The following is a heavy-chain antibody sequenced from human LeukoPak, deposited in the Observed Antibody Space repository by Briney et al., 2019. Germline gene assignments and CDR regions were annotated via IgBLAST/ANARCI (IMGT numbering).Heavy chain of an antibody. V-gene: IGHV3-23*01. CDR2: ISGSGGST. Sequence: PGGSLRLSCAASGFTFSSHAMNWVRQAPGKGLEWVSAISGSGGSTHYADSMKGRFTISRDNSKNTLYLQMNSLRAEDTAVYYCAKDLIVGATSYYYYYGMDVWGQGTTVTVSS. CDR3: AKDLIVGATSYYYYYGMDV. J-gene: IGHJ6*02. D-gene: IGHD1-26*01. CDR1: GFTFSSHA.